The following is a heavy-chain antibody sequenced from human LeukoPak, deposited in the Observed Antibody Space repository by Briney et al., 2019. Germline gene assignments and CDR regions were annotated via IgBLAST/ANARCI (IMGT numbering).Heavy chain of an antibody. CDR2: MNPNSGNT. J-gene: IGHJ4*02. CDR3: AGGSDWNYDFDY. CDR1: GYTFTNYD. Sequence: ASVMVSCKTSGYTFTNYDINWVRQATGQGLEWMGWMNPNSGNTGYAQKFQGRVTITRDTSISTAYMELSSLRSEDTAVYYCAGGSDWNYDFDYWGQGTLVTVSS. D-gene: IGHD1-7*01. V-gene: IGHV1-8*03.